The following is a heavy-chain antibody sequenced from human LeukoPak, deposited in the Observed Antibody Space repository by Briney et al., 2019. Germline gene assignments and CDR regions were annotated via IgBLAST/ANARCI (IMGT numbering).Heavy chain of an antibody. CDR2: IYTSGST. V-gene: IGHV4-61*02. D-gene: IGHD5-18*01. CDR3: AAWDTAMASFDY. Sequence: SETLSLTCTVSGGSISSGSYYWSWIRQPAGKGLEWIGRIYTSGSTNYNPSLKSRVTISVDTSKNQFSLKLSSVTAADTAVYYCAAWDTAMASFDYWGQGTLVTVSS. J-gene: IGHJ4*02. CDR1: GGSISSGSYY.